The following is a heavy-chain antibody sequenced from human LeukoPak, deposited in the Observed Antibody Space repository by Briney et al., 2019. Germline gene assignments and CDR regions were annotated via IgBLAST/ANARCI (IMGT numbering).Heavy chain of an antibody. CDR2: INPSGGST. D-gene: IGHD3-22*01. CDR1: GYTFSSYY. CDR3: ARDDSSGPQVY. J-gene: IGHJ4*02. Sequence: ASXKVSFKASGYTFSSYYMHWVRQAPGQGLEWMGIINPSGGSTKYSQKLQGRVTMTRDTSTSTVYMELSSLRSEDTAVYYCARDDSSGPQVYWGQGTLVTVSS. V-gene: IGHV1-46*01.